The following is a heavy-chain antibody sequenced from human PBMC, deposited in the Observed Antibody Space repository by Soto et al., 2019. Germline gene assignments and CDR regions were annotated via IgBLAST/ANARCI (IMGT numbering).Heavy chain of an antibody. CDR2: ISYDGSNK. D-gene: IGHD3-10*01. Sequence: GGSLRLSCAASGFTFSGYAMHWVRQSPGKGLEWVAVISYDGSNKYYADSVKGRFTISRDNSKNTLYLQMNSLRAEDTAVYYCARAAKMKRITMVRGVPGYFDYWGQGTLVTVSS. J-gene: IGHJ4*02. V-gene: IGHV3-30-3*01. CDR3: ARAAKMKRITMVRGVPGYFDY. CDR1: GFTFSGYA.